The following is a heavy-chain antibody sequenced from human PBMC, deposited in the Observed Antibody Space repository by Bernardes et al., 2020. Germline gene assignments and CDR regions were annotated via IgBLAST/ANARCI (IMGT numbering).Heavy chain of an antibody. D-gene: IGHD3-22*01. CDR1: GVSISSNSYY. CDR3: ARHSRGTVISPFDF. CDR2: IYYSGST. J-gene: IGHJ5*01. V-gene: IGHV4-39*01. Sequence: SETLSLTCIVSGVSISSNSYYWAWIRQPPGKGLEWIGTIYYSGSTYDNPSLKSRVTMSVDTSTNHFSPKLSSVTAADTAVYYCARHSRGTVISPFDFWGQGTLVTVSS.